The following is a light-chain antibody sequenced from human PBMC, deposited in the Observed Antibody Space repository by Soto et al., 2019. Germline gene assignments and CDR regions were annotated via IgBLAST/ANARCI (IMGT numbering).Light chain of an antibody. J-gene: IGKJ1*01. CDR2: GAS. Sequence: EIVMTQSPATVSVSPGERATLSCRASQSVSSYLAWYQQKPGQAPRLLIYGASSRATGIPDRFSGSGSGTDFTLTISRLEPEDFAVFYCQQYGSSRTFGQGTKVDIK. CDR1: QSVSSY. CDR3: QQYGSSRT. V-gene: IGKV3-20*01.